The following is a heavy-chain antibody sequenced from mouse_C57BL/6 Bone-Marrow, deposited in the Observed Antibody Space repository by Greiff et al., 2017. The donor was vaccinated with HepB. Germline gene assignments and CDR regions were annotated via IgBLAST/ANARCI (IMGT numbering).Heavy chain of an antibody. D-gene: IGHD2-1*01. J-gene: IGHJ3*01. CDR3: ARERGNYEAWFAY. V-gene: IGHV1-76*01. CDR1: GYTFTDYY. Sequence: QVQLQQSGAELVRPGASVKLSCKASGYTFTDYYINWVKQRPGQGLEWIARIYPGSGNTYYNEKFKGKATLTAEKSSSTAYMQLSSLTSEDSAVYFCARERGNYEAWFAYWAKGLWSLSLQ. CDR2: IYPGSGNT.